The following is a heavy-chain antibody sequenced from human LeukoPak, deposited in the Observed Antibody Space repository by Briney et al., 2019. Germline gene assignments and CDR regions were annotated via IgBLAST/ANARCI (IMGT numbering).Heavy chain of an antibody. J-gene: IGHJ4*02. D-gene: IGHD4-23*01. CDR1: GLTFKKYA. CDR2: ISGSGGST. Sequence: GGSLRLSCVASGLTFKKYAMSWVRQAPVKGLEWVSAISGSGGSTYYADSVKGRFTISRDNSKNTLYLQMNSLSAEDTAVYYCARDDYGGNSIFDYWGQGTLVTVSS. V-gene: IGHV3-23*01. CDR3: ARDDYGGNSIFDY.